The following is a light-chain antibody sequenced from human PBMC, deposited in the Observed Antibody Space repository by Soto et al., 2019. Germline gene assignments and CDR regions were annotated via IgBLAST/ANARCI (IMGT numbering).Light chain of an antibody. CDR3: SSYTNNSPYV. CDR1: SSDVGGYNF. V-gene: IGLV2-14*01. J-gene: IGLJ1*01. CDR2: EVS. Sequence: QSVLTQPASVSGSPGQSITLSCTGTSSDVGGYNFVSWYQQHPGKAPKFVIYEVSKRPSGVSNRFSGSKSGNTASLTISGLQADDEADYYCSSYTNNSPYVFGTGTKLTVL.